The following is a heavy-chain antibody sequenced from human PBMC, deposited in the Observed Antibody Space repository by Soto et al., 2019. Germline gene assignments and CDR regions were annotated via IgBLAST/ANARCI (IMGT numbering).Heavy chain of an antibody. Sequence: SLTCAVYGGSFSGHSWTWIRQSPGKGLEWIGDINHSRRVNYSPSLKSRVTISLDTSKNQFSLTLSAVTAADTAMYYCSTRAYDTNGYYRFDPWGQGTLVTVSS. J-gene: IGHJ5*01. CDR3: STRAYDTNGYYRFDP. CDR1: GGSFSGHS. V-gene: IGHV4-34*01. CDR2: INHSRRV. D-gene: IGHD3-22*01.